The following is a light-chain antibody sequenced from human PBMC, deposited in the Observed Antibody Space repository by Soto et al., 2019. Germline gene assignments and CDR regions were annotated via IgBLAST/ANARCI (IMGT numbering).Light chain of an antibody. CDR1: QSISTW. V-gene: IGKV1-5*03. Sequence: DIQMTQSPSTLSASVGDRVTITCRASQSISTWLAWYQQKPGTAPKLLIYKASTLESGVPSRFSGSRSGTEFTLTVSSLQPDDFATYYCQQYNSYSEAFGQGTKVDIK. CDR3: QQYNSYSEA. J-gene: IGKJ1*01. CDR2: KAS.